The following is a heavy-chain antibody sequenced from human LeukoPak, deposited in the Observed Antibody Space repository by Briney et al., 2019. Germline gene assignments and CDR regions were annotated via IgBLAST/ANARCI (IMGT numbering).Heavy chain of an antibody. CDR2: IKSKTDGGTT. CDR1: GFTFSNAW. Sequence: GGSLRLSCAASGFTFSNAWMNWVRQAPGKGLEWVGRIKSKTDGGTTDYAAPVKGRFTISRDNSKNTLYLQMNSLRAEDTAVYYCARDRPNYYDSSGYFDYWGQGTLVTVSS. D-gene: IGHD3-22*01. V-gene: IGHV3-15*07. CDR3: ARDRPNYYDSSGYFDY. J-gene: IGHJ4*02.